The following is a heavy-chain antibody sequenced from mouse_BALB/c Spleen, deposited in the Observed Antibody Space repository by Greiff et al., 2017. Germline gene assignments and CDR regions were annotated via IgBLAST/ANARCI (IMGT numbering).Heavy chain of an antibody. CDR2: ISSGSSTI. V-gene: IGHV5-17*02. Sequence: EVQVVESGGGLVQPGGSRKLSCAASGFTFSSFGMHWVRQAPEKGLEWVAYISSGSSTIYYADTVKGRFTISRDNPKNTLFLQMTSLRSEDTAMYYCARGYGSSDAMDYWGQGTSVTVSS. J-gene: IGHJ4*01. D-gene: IGHD1-1*01. CDR3: ARGYGSSDAMDY. CDR1: GFTFSSFG.